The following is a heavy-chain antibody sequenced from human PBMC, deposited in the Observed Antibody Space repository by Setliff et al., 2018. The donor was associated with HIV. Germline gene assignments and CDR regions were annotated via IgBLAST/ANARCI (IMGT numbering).Heavy chain of an antibody. J-gene: IGHJ4*02. CDR3: ALASIVSTARWNH. CDR2: INPNSGAT. CDR1: GYTLTEVS. D-gene: IGHD1-26*01. Sequence: ASVKVSCKVSGYTLTEVSIHWVRQVPGQGLEWMGWINPNSGATNYARNFQGRVTMTRDTSISTAYMDLSSLTSDDTAVYYCALASIVSTARWNHWGRGTLVTVSS. V-gene: IGHV1-2*02.